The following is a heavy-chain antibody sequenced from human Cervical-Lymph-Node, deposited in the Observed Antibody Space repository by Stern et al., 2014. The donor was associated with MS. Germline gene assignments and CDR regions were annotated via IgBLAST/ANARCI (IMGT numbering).Heavy chain of an antibody. CDR3: AALVRGSYFY. CDR1: GYSFTLYW. CDR2: ILPGDSDT. Sequence: VQLVQSGAEMKKPGEALKISCKGSGYSFTLYWIGWVLQMPGKGLEWMVIILPGDSDTRYSPSFQGQVTISADKSISTAFLQWSSLKASDTAMYYCAALVRGSYFYWGQGTLVTVSS. J-gene: IGHJ4*02. V-gene: IGHV5-51*01. D-gene: IGHD1-26*01.